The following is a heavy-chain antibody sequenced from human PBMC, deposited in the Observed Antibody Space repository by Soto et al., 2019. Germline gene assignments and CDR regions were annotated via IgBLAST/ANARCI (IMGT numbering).Heavy chain of an antibody. Sequence: PSETLSLTCTVSGGSISSGGYYWSWIRQHPGKGLEWIGYIYYSGSTYYNPSLKSRVTISVDTSKNQFSLKLSSVTAADTAVYYCAGEARNFNAFDIWGQGTMVTV. CDR3: AGEARNFNAFDI. CDR2: IYYSGST. CDR1: GGSISSGGYY. J-gene: IGHJ3*02. V-gene: IGHV4-31*03.